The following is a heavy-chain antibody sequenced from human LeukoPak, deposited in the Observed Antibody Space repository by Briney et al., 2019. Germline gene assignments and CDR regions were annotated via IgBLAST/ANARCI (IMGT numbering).Heavy chain of an antibody. CDR3: ARGTAMVRGVIPGDY. V-gene: IGHV1-18*01. CDR2: ISAYNGNT. D-gene: IGHD3-10*01. J-gene: IGHJ4*02. Sequence: ASVKVSCKASGYTFTSYGISWVRQAPGQGLEWMGWISAYNGNTNYAQKHQGRVTMTTDTSTSTAYMELRSLRSDDTAVYYCARGTAMVRGVIPGDYWGQGTLVTVSS. CDR1: GYTFTSYG.